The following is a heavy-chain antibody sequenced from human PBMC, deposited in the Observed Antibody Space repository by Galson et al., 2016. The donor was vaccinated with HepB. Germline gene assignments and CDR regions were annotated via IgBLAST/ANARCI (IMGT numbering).Heavy chain of an antibody. V-gene: IGHV3-74*01. J-gene: IGHJ4*02. CDR2: INSDGSST. D-gene: IGHD3-22*01. Sequence: SLRLSCAASGFMFSTYWMDWVRQAPGKGLVWVSRINSDGSSTTYADSVKGRFTISRDNAKNTLSLQTNSLRAEDTAVYYCARVHMYYYDRSGYWPLDYWGQGILVTVSS. CDR3: ARVHMYYYDRSGYWPLDY. CDR1: GFMFSTYW.